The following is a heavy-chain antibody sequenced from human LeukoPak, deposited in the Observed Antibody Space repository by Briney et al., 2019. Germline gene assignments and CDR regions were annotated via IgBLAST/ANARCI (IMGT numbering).Heavy chain of an antibody. CDR2: ISSSGSTI. D-gene: IGHD1-20*01. J-gene: IGHJ6*02. CDR3: ARDSTSKYNWDYYYYGMDV. V-gene: IGHV3-48*03. Sequence: PGGSLRLSCAGSGFTFSNYEMNWVRQAPGKGLEWVSYISSSGSTIYYADSVKGRFTISRDNAKNSLYLQMNSLRAEDTAVYYCARDSTSKYNWDYYYYGMDVWGQGTTVTVSS. CDR1: GFTFSNYE.